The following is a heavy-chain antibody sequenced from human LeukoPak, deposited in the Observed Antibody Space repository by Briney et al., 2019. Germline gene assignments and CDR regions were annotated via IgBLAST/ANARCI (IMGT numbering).Heavy chain of an antibody. CDR3: ARSRSSSSPFDY. D-gene: IGHD6-6*01. CDR1: GGSISSHY. V-gene: IGHV4-59*11. CDR2: IYYSGST. Sequence: PSETLSLTCTVSGGSISSHYWSWIRQPPGKGLEWIGYIYYSGSTNYNPSLKSRVTISVDTSKNQFSLKLSSVTAADTAVYYCARSRSSSSPFDYWGQETLVTVSS. J-gene: IGHJ4*02.